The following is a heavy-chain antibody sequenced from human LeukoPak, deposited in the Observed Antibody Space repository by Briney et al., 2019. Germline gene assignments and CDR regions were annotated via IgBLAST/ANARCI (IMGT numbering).Heavy chain of an antibody. Sequence: SETLSLTCIVSGGSISSTTYYWGWIRQPPGKRLEWIGSIYYSGNTYYNPSLKSRVTISVDTSKNQFSLKLSSVTAADTAVYYCARVRSSGFDYWGQGTLVTVSS. J-gene: IGHJ4*02. D-gene: IGHD3-22*01. CDR3: ARVRSSGFDY. CDR2: IYYSGNT. V-gene: IGHV4-39*07. CDR1: GGSISSTTYY.